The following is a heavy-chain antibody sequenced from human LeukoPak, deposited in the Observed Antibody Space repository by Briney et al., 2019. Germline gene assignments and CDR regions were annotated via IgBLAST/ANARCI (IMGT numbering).Heavy chain of an antibody. Sequence: PGGSLRLSCAASGFTFSRYSMNWVRQAPGKGLEWVSYISSSSSTRYYADSVKGGFTISRDNAKNSLYLQMNSLRVEDTAVFYCAKVAKYYYGSETYYFFEHWGQGTPVTASS. CDR3: AKVAKYYYGSETYYFFEH. CDR2: ISSSSSTR. V-gene: IGHV3-48*01. D-gene: IGHD3-10*01. J-gene: IGHJ4*02. CDR1: GFTFSRYS.